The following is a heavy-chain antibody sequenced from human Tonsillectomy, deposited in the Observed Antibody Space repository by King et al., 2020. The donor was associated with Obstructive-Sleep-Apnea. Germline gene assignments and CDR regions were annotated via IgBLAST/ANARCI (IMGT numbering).Heavy chain of an antibody. CDR2: ISSSSSTI. Sequence: VQLVESGGGLVQPGGSLRLSCAASGFTFSSYTMNWVRQAPGKGLEWVSYISSSSSTIYYADSVKGRFTISRDNAKNSLYLQMNSLRAEDMAVYYCARDPRDSGTPGYFDFWGQGTLVTVSS. J-gene: IGHJ4*02. D-gene: IGHD1-26*01. CDR3: ARDPRDSGTPGYFDF. CDR1: GFTFSSYT. V-gene: IGHV3-48*04.